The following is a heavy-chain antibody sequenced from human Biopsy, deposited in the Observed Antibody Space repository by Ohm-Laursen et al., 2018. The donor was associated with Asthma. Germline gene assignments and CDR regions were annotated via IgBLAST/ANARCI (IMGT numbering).Heavy chain of an antibody. V-gene: IGHV3-30*18. D-gene: IGHD3-3*01. J-gene: IGHJ4*02. CDR2: VSYDGGVV. Sequence: SLRLSCSASGFVFRSHAMHWVRQAPGKGLEWVAVVSYDGGVVHYADSMKGRFTISRDNAKSTPYLQMNRLRTDDTAVYFCAKRRGYSDLTDFDHWGQGTLVTVSS. CDR3: AKRRGYSDLTDFDH. CDR1: GFVFRSHA.